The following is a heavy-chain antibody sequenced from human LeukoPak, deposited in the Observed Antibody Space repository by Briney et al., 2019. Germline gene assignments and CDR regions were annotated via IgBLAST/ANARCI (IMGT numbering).Heavy chain of an antibody. CDR1: GYTFSDYA. V-gene: IGHV7-4-1*02. CDR3: ARGRIGYYMDV. CDR2: INTNSGNP. J-gene: IGHJ6*03. Sequence: ASVKVSCKASGYTFSDYAMNWVRQAPGQGLEWMGWINTNSGNPTYAQGFTGRFVFSLGTSVITAYLQTSSLKAEDTAVYYCARGRIGYYMDVWGKGTTVTVSS.